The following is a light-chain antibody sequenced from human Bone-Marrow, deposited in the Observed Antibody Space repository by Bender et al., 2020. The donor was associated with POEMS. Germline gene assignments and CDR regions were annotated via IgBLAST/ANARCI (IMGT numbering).Light chain of an antibody. CDR2: EVT. CDR1: PSDFGAYNY. CDR3: QSYDNGLNGWV. V-gene: IGLV2-14*01. J-gene: IGLJ3*02. Sequence: QSALTQPASVSGSPGQSITISCTGPPSDFGAYNYVSWYQQHPGKAPKLIIYEVTNQPSGVSHRFSASKSGNTASLTISGLQADDEAHYYCQSYDNGLNGWVFGGGTKLTVL.